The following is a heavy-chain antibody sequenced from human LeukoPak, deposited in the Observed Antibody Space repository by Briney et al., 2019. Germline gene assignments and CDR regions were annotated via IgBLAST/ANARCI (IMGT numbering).Heavy chain of an antibody. J-gene: IGHJ4*02. V-gene: IGHV4-59*12. Sequence: SETLSLTCTVSGGSISSYYWSWIRQPPGKGLEWIGYIYYSGSTNYNPSLKSRVTMSVDTSKNQFSLKLSSVTAADTAVYYCARGRGYYQDYWGQGTLVTVSS. D-gene: IGHD3-22*01. CDR3: ARGRGYYQDY. CDR1: GGSISSYY. CDR2: IYYSGST.